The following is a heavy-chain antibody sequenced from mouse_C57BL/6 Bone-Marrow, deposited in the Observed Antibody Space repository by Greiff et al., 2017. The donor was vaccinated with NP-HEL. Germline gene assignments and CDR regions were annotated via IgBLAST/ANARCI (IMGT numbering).Heavy chain of an antibody. CDR3: ARRGLGRGYAMDY. CDR2: IWSDGST. CDR1: GFSLTSYG. J-gene: IGHJ4*01. V-gene: IGHV2-6*03. D-gene: IGHD4-1*01. Sequence: VQLQESGPGLVAPSQSLSITCTVSGFSLTSYGVHWVRQPPGKGLEWLVVIWSDGSTTYNSALKSRLSISKDNSKSQVFLKMNSLQTDDTAMYYCARRGLGRGYAMDYWGQGTSVTVSS.